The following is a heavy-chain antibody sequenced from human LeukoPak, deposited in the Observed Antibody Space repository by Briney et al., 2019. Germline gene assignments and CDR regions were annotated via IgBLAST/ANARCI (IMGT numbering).Heavy chain of an antibody. CDR3: ARRAATSFDY. CDR2: IYYSGST. D-gene: IGHD2-15*01. J-gene: IGHJ4*02. CDR1: GGSISSSSYY. V-gene: IGHV4-39*01. Sequence: KATETLSLTCTVSGGSISSSSYYWGWIRQPPGKGLEWIGSIYYSGSTYYNPSLKSRVTISVDTSKNQFSLKLSSVTAADTAVYYCARRAATSFDYWGQGTLVTVSS.